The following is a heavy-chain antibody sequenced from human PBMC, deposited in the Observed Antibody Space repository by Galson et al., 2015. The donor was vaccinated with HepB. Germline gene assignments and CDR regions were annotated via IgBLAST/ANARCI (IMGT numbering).Heavy chain of an antibody. CDR1: GGSFNDYA. Sequence: SVKVSCKASGGSFNDYAISWVRQAPGQGLEWVGGTIPMFDTVNYAQSFHGRVTITADKSTSTAYMELSSLRSDDTAVYYCARDRRPAYGGSYVAFGSWGQGTVVTISS. CDR3: ARDRRPAYGGSYVAFGS. D-gene: IGHD1-26*01. CDR2: TIPMFDTV. V-gene: IGHV1-69*06. J-gene: IGHJ4*02.